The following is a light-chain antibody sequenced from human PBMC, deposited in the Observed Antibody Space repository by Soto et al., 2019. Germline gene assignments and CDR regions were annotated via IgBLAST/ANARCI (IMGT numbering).Light chain of an antibody. CDR2: GAS. V-gene: IGKV3D-20*02. CDR3: QQRSNLPPT. CDR1: QSVTSNY. Sequence: IGLTQYPGTLSLSPGERATLSCRASQSVTSNYLAWYQQRPGQPPNLLVFGASHRAPGIPDRFSGGGSGTDFTLTISSLEPEDFAIYYCQQRSNLPPTFGQGTRLEIK. J-gene: IGKJ5*01.